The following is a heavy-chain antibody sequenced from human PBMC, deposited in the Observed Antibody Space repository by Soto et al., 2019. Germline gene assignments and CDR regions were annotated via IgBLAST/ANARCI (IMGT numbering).Heavy chain of an antibody. V-gene: IGHV3-48*02. CDR2: IGDSDSAI. D-gene: IGHD2-15*01. J-gene: IGHJ6*02. CDR3: ARGDCSAGICYGMDV. Sequence: EVQLVESGGVLVQPGGSLRLSCAASGFTFSGHTMNWVRKAPGKGLQWVSYIGDSDSAIYYADSVKGRFIISRDNARNSLFLQMSSLRDEDTGVYYCARGDCSAGICYGMDVWGQGTTVTVTS. CDR1: GFTFSGHT.